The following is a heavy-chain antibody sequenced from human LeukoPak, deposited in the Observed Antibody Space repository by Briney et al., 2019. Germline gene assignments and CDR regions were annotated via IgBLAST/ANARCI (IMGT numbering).Heavy chain of an antibody. Sequence: KASETLSLTCTVSGGSISSYYWSWIRQPPGKGLEWIGYIYYSGSTNYNPSLKSRVTISVDTSKNQFSLKLSSVTAADTAVYYCARSLRYYYDSSGYRSYYGMDVWGQGTTVIVSS. J-gene: IGHJ6*02. D-gene: IGHD3-22*01. CDR1: GGSISSYY. V-gene: IGHV4-59*01. CDR2: IYYSGST. CDR3: ARSLRYYYDSSGYRSYYGMDV.